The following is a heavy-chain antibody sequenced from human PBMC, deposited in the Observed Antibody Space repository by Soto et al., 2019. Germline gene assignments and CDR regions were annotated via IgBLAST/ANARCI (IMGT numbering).Heavy chain of an antibody. Sequence: GGSLRLSCAASGFTFSSYGMHWVRQAPGKGLEWVAVIWYDGSNKYYADSVKGRFTISRDNSKNTLYLQMNSLRAEDTAVYYCARGSGAGYSYGQEDYYYGMDVWGQGTTVTVSS. CDR2: IWYDGSNK. J-gene: IGHJ6*02. CDR1: GFTFSSYG. D-gene: IGHD5-18*01. CDR3: ARGSGAGYSYGQEDYYYGMDV. V-gene: IGHV3-33*01.